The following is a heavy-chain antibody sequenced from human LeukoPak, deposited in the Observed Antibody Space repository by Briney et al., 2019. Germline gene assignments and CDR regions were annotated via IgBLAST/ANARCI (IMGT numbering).Heavy chain of an antibody. Sequence: SETLSLTCTVSGGSISSYYWSWMRQPPGKGLEWIGYIYYSGRTNYNPSLKSRVIMSIDTSKNQFSLRLSSVTAADTAVYYCARGTGVAVAGNYWGQGTLVTVSS. CDR2: IYYSGRT. D-gene: IGHD6-19*01. CDR3: ARGTGVAVAGNY. J-gene: IGHJ4*02. V-gene: IGHV4-59*08. CDR1: GGSISSYY.